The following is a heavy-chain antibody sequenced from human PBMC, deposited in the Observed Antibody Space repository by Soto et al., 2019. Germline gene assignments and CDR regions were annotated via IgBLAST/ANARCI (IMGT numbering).Heavy chain of an antibody. J-gene: IGHJ4*02. Sequence: SETLSLTCTVSGGSISSYYWSWIRQPPGKGLEWIGYIYYSGSTNYNPSLKSRVTISVDTSKNQFSLKLSSVTAADTAVYYCARGYDFWSGYSAYNFDYWGQGTLVTVSS. CDR2: IYYSGST. D-gene: IGHD3-3*01. CDR1: GGSISSYY. V-gene: IGHV4-59*01. CDR3: ARGYDFWSGYSAYNFDY.